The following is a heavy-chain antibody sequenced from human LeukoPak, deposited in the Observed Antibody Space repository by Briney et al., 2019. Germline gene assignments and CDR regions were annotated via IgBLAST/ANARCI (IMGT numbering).Heavy chain of an antibody. CDR2: INHSGST. CDR1: GGSISSGGYY. CDR3: ARGKDYYYYGMDV. Sequence: PSETLSLTCTVSGGSISSGGYYWSWIRQPPGKGLEWIGEINHSGSTNYNPSLKSRVTISVDTSKNQFSLKLSSVTAADTAVYYCARGKDYYYYGMDVWGQGTTVTVSS. D-gene: IGHD2-15*01. V-gene: IGHV4-39*07. J-gene: IGHJ6*02.